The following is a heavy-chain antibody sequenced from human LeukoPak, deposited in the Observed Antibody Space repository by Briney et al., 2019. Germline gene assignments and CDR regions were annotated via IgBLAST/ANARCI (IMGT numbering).Heavy chain of an antibody. CDR3: ARGAGYCTNGVCDLRLKSIFDY. J-gene: IGHJ4*02. D-gene: IGHD2-8*01. CDR1: GGSFSGYY. V-gene: IGHV4-34*01. CDR2: INHRGST. Sequence: PSETLSLTCAVYGGSFSGYYWSWIRHPPGKGLEWIGEINHRGSTNYNLSLKSRVTISVDMSKHQFSLKLSSVTDADTAVYYCARGAGYCTNGVCDLRLKSIFDYWGQGTLVTVSS.